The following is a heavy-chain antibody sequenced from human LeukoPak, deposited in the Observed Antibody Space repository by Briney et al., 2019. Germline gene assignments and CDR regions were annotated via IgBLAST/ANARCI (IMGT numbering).Heavy chain of an antibody. CDR2: IYTSGST. CDR3: AREGIVVVPAAPYYYYYMDV. D-gene: IGHD2-2*01. V-gene: IGHV4-61*02. CDR1: GGSISSGSYY. J-gene: IGHJ6*03. Sequence: PSETLSLTRTVSGGSISSGSYYWSWIRQPAGKGLEWIGRIYTSGSTNYNPSLKSRVTISVDTSKNQFSLKLSSVTAADTAVYYCAREGIVVVPAAPYYYYYMDVWGKGTTVTVSS.